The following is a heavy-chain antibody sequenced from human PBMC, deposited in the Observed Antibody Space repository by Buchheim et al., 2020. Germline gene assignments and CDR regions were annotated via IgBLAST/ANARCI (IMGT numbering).Heavy chain of an antibody. D-gene: IGHD3-22*01. CDR2: NNYGGST. Sequence: QVQLQESGPGLVKPSETLSLTCTVSGGSMRSDNYYWTWIRQHPGKGLEWIGYNNYGGSTYYTPSLKSRLTISVEKSENTFSLRLTSVTAADTAVYYCARDPRGGYGAFDIWGQGT. V-gene: IGHV4-31*03. J-gene: IGHJ3*02. CDR3: ARDPRGGYGAFDI. CDR1: GGSMRSDNYY.